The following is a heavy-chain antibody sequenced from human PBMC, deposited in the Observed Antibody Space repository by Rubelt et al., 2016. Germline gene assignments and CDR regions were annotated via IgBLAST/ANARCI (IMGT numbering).Heavy chain of an antibody. CDR1: GGSISSSSYY. D-gene: IGHD2-2*01. Sequence: GTLSLTCTVSGGSISSSSYYWGWIRQPPGKGLEWIGSIYYSGSTYYNPSLKSRVTISVDTSKNQFSLKLSSVTAADTAVYYCARGVPSDYWGQGTLVTVSS. CDR2: IYYSGST. J-gene: IGHJ4*02. V-gene: IGHV4-39*07. CDR3: ARGVPSDY.